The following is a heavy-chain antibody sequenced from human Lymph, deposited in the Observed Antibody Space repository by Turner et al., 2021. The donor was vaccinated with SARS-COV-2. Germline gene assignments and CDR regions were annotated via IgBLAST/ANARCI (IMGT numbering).Heavy chain of an antibody. CDR2: IYDSGST. J-gene: IGHJ4*02. D-gene: IGHD2-15*01. CDR3: ATKYCSGGSCSYFDY. CDR1: GGSISSTNW. V-gene: IGHV4-4*02. Sequence: HVHLHESGPGLVKPSGTLSLTCAVSGGSISSTNWWSWVRQPPGKGLAWIGKIYDSGSTNYNPSLKGRVTISVDKSKNQFSLKLSSVTAEDTAVYYCATKYCSGGSCSYFDYWGQGTLVTVSS.